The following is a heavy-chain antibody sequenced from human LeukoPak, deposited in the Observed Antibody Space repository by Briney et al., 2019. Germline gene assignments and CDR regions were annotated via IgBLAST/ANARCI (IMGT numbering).Heavy chain of an antibody. D-gene: IGHD4-23*01. V-gene: IGHV4-30-4*01. J-gene: IGHJ4*02. CDR2: IHHSGTT. CDR1: GGSSRSGYYF. Sequence: SETLSLTCAVSGGSSRSGYYFWSLMRHPPGKGLEWIGHIHHSGTTYYNAYLKRRVSIAVDTYKHQFSLKLSSVTAADTAVYYCARENNDYGGKKAFDYWGQGTLVTVSS. CDR3: ARENNDYGGKKAFDY.